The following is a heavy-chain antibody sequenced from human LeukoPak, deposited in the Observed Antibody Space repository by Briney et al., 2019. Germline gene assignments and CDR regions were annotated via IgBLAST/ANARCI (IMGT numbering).Heavy chain of an antibody. CDR1: GFTFSTFA. Sequence: GGSLRLSCAASGFTFSTFAMIWVRQPPGKGLEWVSSIFPSGGEIHYADSVRGRFTISRDNSKSTLSLQMNSLRAEDTAIYYCAKPSRDFDSSGYDYWGQGTLVTVSS. J-gene: IGHJ4*02. CDR2: IFPSGGEI. V-gene: IGHV3-23*01. D-gene: IGHD3-22*01. CDR3: AKPSRDFDSSGYDY.